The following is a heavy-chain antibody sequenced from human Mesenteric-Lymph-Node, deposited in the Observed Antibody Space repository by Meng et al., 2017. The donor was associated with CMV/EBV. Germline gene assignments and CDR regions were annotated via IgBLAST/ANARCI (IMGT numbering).Heavy chain of an antibody. Sequence: GGSLRLSCAASGFTFSSYGMHWVRQAPGKGLEWVAVIWYDGSNKYYADSVKGRFTISRDNSKNTLYLQMNSLRAEDTAVYYCAKDLGARTLYYFDYWGQGTLVTVSS. CDR1: GFTFSSYG. CDR3: AKDLGARTLYYFDY. V-gene: IGHV3-33*06. J-gene: IGHJ4*02. D-gene: IGHD1-26*01. CDR2: IWYDGSNK.